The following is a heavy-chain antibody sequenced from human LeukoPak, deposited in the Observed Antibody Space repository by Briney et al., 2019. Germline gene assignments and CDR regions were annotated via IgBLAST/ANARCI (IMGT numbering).Heavy chain of an antibody. CDR1: GFTFSTYA. V-gene: IGHV3-7*01. J-gene: IGHJ3*02. D-gene: IGHD3-3*01. CDR3: VRDVSPFDTIFFDALDI. CDR2: IHEDGSLT. Sequence: GGSLRLSCAASGFTFSTYAMSWVRQAPGKGLEWVANIHEDGSLTYYMDSVKGRFTISRDNAKKSLYLQMNSLRVEDTAIYYCVRDVSPFDTIFFDALDIWGRGTLVTVSS.